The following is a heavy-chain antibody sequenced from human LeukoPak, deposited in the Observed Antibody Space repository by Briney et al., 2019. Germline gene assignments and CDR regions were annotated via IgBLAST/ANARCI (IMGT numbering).Heavy chain of an antibody. Sequence: GGSLRLSCAVSGFSVSNNYMSWVRQAPGKGLEWVSVLYSGGSTYYADSVKGRFTISRDNSKNTLYLQMNSLRAEDTAVYYCARDPPITIFGVVPGDYWGQGTLVTVSS. D-gene: IGHD3-3*01. CDR3: ARDPPITIFGVVPGDY. J-gene: IGHJ4*02. CDR2: LYSGGST. CDR1: GFSVSNNY. V-gene: IGHV3-66*01.